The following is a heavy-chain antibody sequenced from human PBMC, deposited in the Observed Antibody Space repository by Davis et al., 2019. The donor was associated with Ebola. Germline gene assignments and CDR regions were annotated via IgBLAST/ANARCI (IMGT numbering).Heavy chain of an antibody. Sequence: GESLKISCAASGFTFSSYAMSWVRQAPGKGLEWVSAISGSGGSTYYADSVKGRFTISRDNSKNTLYLQMNSLRAEDTAVYYCARLERGYSSGWYRECFDYWGQGTLVTVSS. CDR1: GFTFSSYA. CDR3: ARLERGYSSGWYRECFDY. CDR2: ISGSGGST. D-gene: IGHD6-19*01. V-gene: IGHV3-23*01. J-gene: IGHJ4*02.